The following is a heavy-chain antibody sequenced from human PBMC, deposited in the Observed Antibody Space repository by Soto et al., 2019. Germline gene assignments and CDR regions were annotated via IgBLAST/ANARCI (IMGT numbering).Heavy chain of an antibody. Sequence: SETLSLTCTVSGGSISTYYWSWVRQPPGKGLEWIGYVYYSGSTNYNPSLKSRVTISVDTSKNQFSLKLTSVTAADTAMYYCARGGRSAYYYYMGVWGKGATVTVSS. V-gene: IGHV4-59*01. CDR3: ARGGRSAYYYYMGV. CDR2: VYYSGST. J-gene: IGHJ6*03. CDR1: GGSISTYY.